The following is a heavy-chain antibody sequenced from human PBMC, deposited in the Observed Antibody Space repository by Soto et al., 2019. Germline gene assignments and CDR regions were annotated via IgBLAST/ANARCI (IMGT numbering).Heavy chain of an antibody. CDR1: GLTFSSYS. J-gene: IGHJ6*02. D-gene: IGHD5-12*01. CDR3: GGAEESRYYYYGMDV. V-gene: IGHV3-48*01. CDR2: ISSSSSTI. Sequence: EVQLVESGGGLVQRGGSLRLSCAASGLTFSSYSMNWVRQAPGKGLEWVSYISSSSSTIYYADSVKGRFTISRDNAKNPLYLEMNSLRAEDTAVYDCGGAEESRYYYYGMDVWGQGTTVTVSS.